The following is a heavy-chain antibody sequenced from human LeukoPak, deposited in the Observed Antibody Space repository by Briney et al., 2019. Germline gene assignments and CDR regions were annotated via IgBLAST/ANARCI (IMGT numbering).Heavy chain of an antibody. V-gene: IGHV3-48*02. Sequence: GGSLRLSCAASGFTFSSHSMDWVRQAPGKGLEWVSYISTGSSTIYYADSVKGRFTISRDNAKNSLFLQLNSLRDEDTAVYYCARDPALDSWGQGTLVTVSS. CDR1: GFTFSSHS. J-gene: IGHJ4*02. CDR3: ARDPALDS. CDR2: ISTGSSTI.